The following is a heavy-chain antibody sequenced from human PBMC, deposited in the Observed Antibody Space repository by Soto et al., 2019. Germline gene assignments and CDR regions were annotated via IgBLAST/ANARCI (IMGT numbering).Heavy chain of an antibody. CDR2: ISGSGGST. V-gene: IGHV3-23*01. J-gene: IGHJ6*02. Sequence: GGSLRLSCAASGFTFSSYAMSWVRQAPGKGLEWVSAISGSGGSTYYADSVKGRFTISRDNSKNTLYLQMNSLRAEDTAVYYCAKAKPDGDYIYNGMDVWGQGTKVTVS. CDR3: AKAKPDGDYIYNGMDV. CDR1: GFTFSSYA. D-gene: IGHD4-17*01.